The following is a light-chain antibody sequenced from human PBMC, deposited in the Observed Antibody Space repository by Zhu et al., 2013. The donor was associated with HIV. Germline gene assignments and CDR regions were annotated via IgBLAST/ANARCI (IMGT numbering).Light chain of an antibody. CDR2: ANT. Sequence: QSVLTQPPSVSGAPGQRVSISCTGSSSNIGAGYDVHWYQQFSGTAPKLLIYANTNRPSGVPDRFSGSKSGTSASLAITGLQAEDEADYYCAAWDDSLSGYVFGTGTKVTVL. CDR1: SSNIGAGYD. V-gene: IGLV1-40*01. CDR3: AAWDDSLSGYV. J-gene: IGLJ1*01.